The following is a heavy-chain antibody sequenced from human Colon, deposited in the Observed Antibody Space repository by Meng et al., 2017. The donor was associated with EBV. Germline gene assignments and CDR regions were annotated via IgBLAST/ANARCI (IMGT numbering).Heavy chain of an antibody. V-gene: IGHV4-39*07. D-gene: IGHD3-3*02. CDR1: GGSITSTSSY. CDR3: VISSHN. J-gene: IGHJ4*02. CDR2: IYYRGST. Sequence: HRQGSGPGRVKPADTLSLTFTISGGSITSTSSYWGWVRQPPGKGLEWIGSIYYRGSTNYNPSLKSRISMSVDMSKNQFSLKVNSVTAADTAIYYCVISSHNWGQGTLVTVSS.